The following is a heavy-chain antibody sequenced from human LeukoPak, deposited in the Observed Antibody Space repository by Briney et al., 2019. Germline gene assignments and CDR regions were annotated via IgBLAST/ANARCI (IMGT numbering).Heavy chain of an antibody. CDR1: GYTFTGYY. D-gene: IGHD2-15*01. V-gene: IGHV1-46*01. Sequence: GASVKVSCKASGYTFTGYYMHWVRQAPGQGLEWMGIINPSGGSTSYAQKFQGRVTMTRDTSTSTVYMELSSLRPEDTAVYYCARDSLLVAAKKRSRDNYYYMDVWGKGTTVTISS. CDR2: INPSGGST. J-gene: IGHJ6*03. CDR3: ARDSLLVAAKKRSRDNYYYMDV.